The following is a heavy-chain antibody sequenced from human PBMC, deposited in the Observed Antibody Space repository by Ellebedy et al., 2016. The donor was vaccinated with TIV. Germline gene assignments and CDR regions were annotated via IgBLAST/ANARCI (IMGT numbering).Heavy chain of an antibody. Sequence: GESLKISCASSGFTFSSYSMNWVRQAPGKGLEWVSYISSSSSTIYYADSVKGRFNISRDNAKNLLYLQMKRLRDEDTAVYYCARDGNQIDYWGQGTLVTVSS. CDR3: ARDGNQIDY. J-gene: IGHJ4*02. D-gene: IGHD1-1*01. CDR1: GFTFSSYS. CDR2: ISSSSSTI. V-gene: IGHV3-48*02.